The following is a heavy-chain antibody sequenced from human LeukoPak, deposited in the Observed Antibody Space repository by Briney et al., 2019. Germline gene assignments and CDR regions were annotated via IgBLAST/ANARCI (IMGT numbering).Heavy chain of an antibody. CDR3: ARVATGSYDWFDP. Sequence: GSLRLSCAASGFNLSDYYMTWIRQAPGKGLVWVSRINSDGSTTSYADSVKGRFTITRDNSKNTLYLQMNSLRAEDTAVYFCARVATGSYDWFDPWGQGTLVTVSS. J-gene: IGHJ5*02. CDR2: INSDGSTT. CDR1: GFNLSDYY. D-gene: IGHD3-10*01. V-gene: IGHV3-74*01.